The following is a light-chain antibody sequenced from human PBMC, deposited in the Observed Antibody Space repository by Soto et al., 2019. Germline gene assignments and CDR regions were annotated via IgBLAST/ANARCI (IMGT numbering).Light chain of an antibody. V-gene: IGKV2-28*01. J-gene: IGKJ1*01. CDR3: MQAQQSPWT. CDR2: LGS. CDR1: QSLLSSNGNNH. Sequence: DIVMTQSPLSLPVTPGEPASISCRSSQSLLSSNGNNHLDWYLQKPGQSPQLLIYLGSYRASGVPDRISGSGSGTDFTLKISRVEAEDVGVYYCMQAQQSPWTFGQGTKVEIK.